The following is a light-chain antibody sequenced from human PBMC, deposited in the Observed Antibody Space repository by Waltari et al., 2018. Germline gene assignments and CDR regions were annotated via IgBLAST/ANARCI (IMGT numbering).Light chain of an antibody. V-gene: IGKV1-17*01. J-gene: IGKJ2*03. Sequence: DIQMTQSPSSLSASVGDRVTITCRASQGINNYLNWYQQKPGKAPKRLIYDASSLQSGVPSRFSGSGSGTVFTLTISSLQPEDFATYYCLQYNSAPYSFGQRTKVEIK. CDR3: LQYNSAPYS. CDR1: QGINNY. CDR2: DAS.